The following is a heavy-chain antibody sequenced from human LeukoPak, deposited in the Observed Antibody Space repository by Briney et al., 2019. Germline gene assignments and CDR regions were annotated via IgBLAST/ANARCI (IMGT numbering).Heavy chain of an antibody. CDR2: ISGSGGST. J-gene: IGHJ4*02. Sequence: GGSLRLSCAASGFTFSSYSMTWVRQAPGKGLEWVSSISGSGGSTYYADSVKGRFTISRDNSKNTLYLQMNSLRAEDTAVYDCAKGYGAGNYYGDFWGQGTVVTVSS. V-gene: IGHV3-23*01. CDR3: AKGYGAGNYYGDF. CDR1: GFTFSSYS. D-gene: IGHD3-10*01.